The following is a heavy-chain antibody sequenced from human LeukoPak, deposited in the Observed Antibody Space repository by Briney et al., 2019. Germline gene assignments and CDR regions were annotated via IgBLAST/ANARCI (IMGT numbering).Heavy chain of an antibody. D-gene: IGHD3-10*01. CDR2: ISAYNGNT. CDR1: GYTFTSYG. CDR3: ARPRFPGFGPANAFDI. J-gene: IGHJ3*02. Sequence: GASVKVSCKASGYTFTSYGISWVRQAPGQGLEWMGWISAYNGNTNYAQKLQGRVTMTTDTFTSTAYMELRSLRSDDTAVYYCARPRFPGFGPANAFDIWGQGTMVTVSS. V-gene: IGHV1-18*01.